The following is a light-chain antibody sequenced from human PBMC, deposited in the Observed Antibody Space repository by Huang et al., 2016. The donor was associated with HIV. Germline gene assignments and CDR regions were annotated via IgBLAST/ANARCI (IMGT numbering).Light chain of an antibody. CDR1: QSVSSSY. Sequence: EIVLTQSPGTLSFSPGERATLSCRAGQSVSSSYLAWYQQKPGQAPRLLICGSSSRSTSIPDRCSGSGSGTVFTLTISRLEPEDFAEYYCQQYSSSLFTFGGGTKVEIK. V-gene: IGKV3-20*01. CDR3: QQYSSSLFT. J-gene: IGKJ4*01. CDR2: GSS.